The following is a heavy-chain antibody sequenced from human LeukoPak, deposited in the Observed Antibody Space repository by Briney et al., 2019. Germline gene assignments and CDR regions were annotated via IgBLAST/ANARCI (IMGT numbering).Heavy chain of an antibody. D-gene: IGHD6-19*01. CDR1: GFTFSSYA. V-gene: IGHV3-23*01. Sequence: GGSLRLSCAASGFTFSSYAMSWVRQAPGKGLEWVSAISGSGGSTYYADSVKGRFTISRDNSKNTLYLQMNSLRAEDTAVYYCAKDRTPGIAVAGTSYFDYWGQGTLVTVSS. J-gene: IGHJ4*02. CDR2: ISGSGGST. CDR3: AKDRTPGIAVAGTSYFDY.